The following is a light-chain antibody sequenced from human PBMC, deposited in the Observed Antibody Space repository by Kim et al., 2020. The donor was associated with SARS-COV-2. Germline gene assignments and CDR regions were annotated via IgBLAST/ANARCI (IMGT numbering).Light chain of an antibody. CDR3: SSYSDSISYV. CDR2: EVS. Sequence: GQSVTISCTGTSSDVGAYNHVSWYRQHPGKAPKLMIYEVSNRPSGVPDRFSGSKSGNTASLTVSGLQAEYEADYYCSSYSDSISYVCGTGTKVTVL. V-gene: IGLV2-8*01. J-gene: IGLJ1*01. CDR1: SSDVGAYNH.